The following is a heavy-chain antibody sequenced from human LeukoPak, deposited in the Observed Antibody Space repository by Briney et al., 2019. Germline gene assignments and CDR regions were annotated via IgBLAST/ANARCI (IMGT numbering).Heavy chain of an antibody. CDR1: GFTFSSYA. Sequence: GGSLRLSCAASGFTFSSYAMHWVRQAPGKGLEWVAVISYDGSNKYYADSVKGRFTISRDNSKNTLYLQMNSLRAEDTAVYYCARALSSGRLDYWGQGTLVTVSS. D-gene: IGHD6-19*01. V-gene: IGHV3-30-3*01. CDR2: ISYDGSNK. J-gene: IGHJ4*02. CDR3: ARALSSGRLDY.